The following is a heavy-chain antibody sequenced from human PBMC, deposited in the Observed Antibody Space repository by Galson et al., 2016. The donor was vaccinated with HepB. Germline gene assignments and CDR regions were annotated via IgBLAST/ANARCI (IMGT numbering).Heavy chain of an antibody. CDR2: VKRDGSEK. CDR3: ANGTGANSGEDA. CDR1: GFTFSAYW. D-gene: IGHD1-1*01. J-gene: IGHJ5*02. V-gene: IGHV3-7*03. Sequence: SLRLSCAAPGFTFSAYWMNWVRQAPGKGLEWVGNVKRDGSEKYYVDSVKGRFTISRDHAKNSVYLQMNSLRAEDTAVYYCANGTGANSGEDAWGQGTLVTVSS.